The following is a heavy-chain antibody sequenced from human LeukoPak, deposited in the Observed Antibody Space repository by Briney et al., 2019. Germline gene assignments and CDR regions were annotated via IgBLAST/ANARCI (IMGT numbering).Heavy chain of an antibody. J-gene: IGHJ5*02. V-gene: IGHV4-39*01. CDR2: IYYSGST. D-gene: IGHD4-17*01. CDR1: GGSLSSSSYY. CDR3: ARNATVTTPKRAYNWFDP. Sequence: SETLSLTCTVSGGSLSSSSYYWGWIRQPPGEGLEWIGSIYYSGSTHYNPSLKSRVSISVDTSKNQFSLKLSSVTAADTAVYDCARNATVTTPKRAYNWFDPWGQGTLVTVSS.